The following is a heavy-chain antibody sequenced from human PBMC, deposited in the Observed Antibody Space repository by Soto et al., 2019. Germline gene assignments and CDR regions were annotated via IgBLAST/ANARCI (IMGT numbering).Heavy chain of an antibody. Sequence: PGGSLRLSCTASGFTFNDAYMTWVRQAPGKGLEWVGRIKSRSAGGTIDYAAYVKGGFTISRDNSKNTLYLQMNSLRAEDTAVYYCAKELSGYSYAKGSFDYWGQGTLVTVSS. CDR1: GFTFNDAY. D-gene: IGHD5-18*01. V-gene: IGHV3-15*01. CDR3: AKELSGYSYAKGSFDY. J-gene: IGHJ4*02. CDR2: IKSRSAGGTI.